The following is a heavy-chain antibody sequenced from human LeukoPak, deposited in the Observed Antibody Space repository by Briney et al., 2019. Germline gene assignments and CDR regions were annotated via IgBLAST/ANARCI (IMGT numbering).Heavy chain of an antibody. J-gene: IGHJ4*02. CDR3: ASRQGLGWHYVN. CDR1: GFTFSIYA. CDR2: ISDNGGST. D-gene: IGHD3-10*02. V-gene: IGHV3-23*01. Sequence: PGGSLRLSCVDPGFTFSIYAMSGGRQVPGRGLWGGSGISDNGGSTYYAESVKGRFTLSRDNSKNTLYLQMNSLRVEDTAIYYCASRQGLGWHYVNWGQGTLVTVSS.